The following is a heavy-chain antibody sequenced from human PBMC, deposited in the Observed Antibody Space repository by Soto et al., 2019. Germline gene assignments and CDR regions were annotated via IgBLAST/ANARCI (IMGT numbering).Heavy chain of an antibody. CDR2: INKNGFTI. CDR1: GFTLTTYS. CDR3: ARGAVTGTSLFDY. V-gene: IGHV3-48*02. J-gene: IGHJ4*02. D-gene: IGHD6-19*01. Sequence: TEGSLRLSCAVSGFTLTTYSMNWVRQAPGKGLEWISFINKNGFTIYYADSVKGRFTISRDYAKNSLYLQMDSLRHEDTAVYYCARGAVTGTSLFDYWGLGTLVTVSS.